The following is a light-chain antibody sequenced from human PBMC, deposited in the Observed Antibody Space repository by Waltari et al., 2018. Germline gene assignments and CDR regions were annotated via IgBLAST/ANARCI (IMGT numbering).Light chain of an antibody. Sequence: DIVMTQSPDSLAVSLGERATIHCRSSQSILSGPDNKNYLVWYQQKPGQTPKLLISWASTRESGGPGRFSGGGSGTDFSLTISSLQAEDVAVYYCQQCYSSPLTFGGGTKVEIK. J-gene: IGKJ4*01. CDR1: QSILSGPDNKNY. CDR2: WAS. CDR3: QQCYSSPLT. V-gene: IGKV4-1*01.